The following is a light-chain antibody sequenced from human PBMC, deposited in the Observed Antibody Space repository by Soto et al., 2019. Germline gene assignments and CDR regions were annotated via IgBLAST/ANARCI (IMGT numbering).Light chain of an antibody. CDR1: QSVGRY. Sequence: EIVLTQSPATLSLSPGERATLSCRASQSVGRYLAWYQQKPGQAPRLLIYDASNRATGIPARFSGSGSGTDFTLTISSLEPEDFALYYCQQRSTWPPAFGQGTKLEIK. J-gene: IGKJ2*01. CDR2: DAS. V-gene: IGKV3-11*01. CDR3: QQRSTWPPA.